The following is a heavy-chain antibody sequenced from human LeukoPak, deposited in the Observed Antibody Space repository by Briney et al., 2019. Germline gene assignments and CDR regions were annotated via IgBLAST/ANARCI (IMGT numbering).Heavy chain of an antibody. V-gene: IGHV3-11*01. D-gene: IGHD1-26*01. Sequence: GGSLRLSCAASGFIFSGYYMCWIRQAPGKGLEWLSYMSSSGTTISYADSVKGRFTMSRDNAKNSLYLQMNSLRAEDTAVYYCARGRELLNFWGQGTLVTVSS. CDR2: MSSSGTTI. CDR1: GFIFSGYY. J-gene: IGHJ4*02. CDR3: ARGRELLNF.